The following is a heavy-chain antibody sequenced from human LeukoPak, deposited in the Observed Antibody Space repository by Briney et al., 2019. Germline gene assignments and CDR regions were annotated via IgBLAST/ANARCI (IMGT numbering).Heavy chain of an antibody. CDR2: ISSGGSTV. V-gene: IGHV3-48*03. D-gene: IGHD6-13*01. J-gene: IGHJ6*02. Sequence: PGGSLRLSCAASGFTFRNYEMNWVRQAPGKGLEWISYISSGGSTVYYADSVKGRFTISRDNAKNSLYLQMNSLRAEDTAVYYCSRHTSSWHAMDVWGQGTTVTVSS. CDR1: GFTFRNYE. CDR3: SRHTSSWHAMDV.